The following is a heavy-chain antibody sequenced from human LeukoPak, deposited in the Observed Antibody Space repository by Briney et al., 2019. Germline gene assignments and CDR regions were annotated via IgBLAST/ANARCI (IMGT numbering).Heavy chain of an antibody. D-gene: IGHD5-18*01. J-gene: IGHJ5*02. CDR2: INSDGSST. Sequence: GGSLRLSCAASGFTFSSYWMHWVRQAPGKGLVWVSRINSDGSSTSYADSVKGRFTISKNNAENSLFLQMNSLRAEDTALYYCARGIAAMVSWGQGTLVTVSS. V-gene: IGHV3-74*01. CDR1: GFTFSSYW. CDR3: ARGIAAMVS.